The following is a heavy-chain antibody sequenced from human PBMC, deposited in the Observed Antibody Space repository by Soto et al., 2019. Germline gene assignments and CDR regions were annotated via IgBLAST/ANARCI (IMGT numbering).Heavy chain of an antibody. D-gene: IGHD3-16*01. V-gene: IGHV3-21*06. CDR1: GFTFETSS. CDR2: ISATSLYI. Sequence: EVKLVQSGGGLVKPGGSLRLSCAASGFTFETSSINCLRQTPGKGLEWVASISATSLYIYYADSVRGRFTISRENDKNSVFLQMDGLTAEDTAIYFCARDLGGGAHYGMDVWGQGTTVTVSS. J-gene: IGHJ6*02. CDR3: ARDLGGGAHYGMDV.